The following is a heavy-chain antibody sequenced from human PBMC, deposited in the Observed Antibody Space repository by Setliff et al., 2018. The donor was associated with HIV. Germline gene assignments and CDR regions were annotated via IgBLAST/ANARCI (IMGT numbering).Heavy chain of an antibody. CDR3: ANPHDGGAFDV. CDR2: VIPSFATA. CDR1: GGTLSSYS. J-gene: IGHJ3*01. Sequence: SVKVSCKASGGTLSSYSINWVRQAPGQGLEWMGGVIPSFATANYAQKFQGRITITADELTSTVYMDLNSLKSEDSAVYYCANPHDGGAFDVWGQGTAVTVSS. D-gene: IGHD1-1*01. V-gene: IGHV1-69*13.